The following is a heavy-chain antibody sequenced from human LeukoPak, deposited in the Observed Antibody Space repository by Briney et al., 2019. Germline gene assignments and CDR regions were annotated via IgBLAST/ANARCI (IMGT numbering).Heavy chain of an antibody. J-gene: IGHJ6*03. V-gene: IGHV4-39*01. CDR1: GGSISSSSYY. CDR2: IYYSGST. Sequence: PSETLSLTCTVSGGSISSSSYYWGWIRQPPGKGLEWIGSIYYSGSTYYNPSLKSRVTISVDTSKNQFSLKLSSVTAADTAVYYCARHDGTMVRGDYMDVWGKGTTVTISS. D-gene: IGHD3-10*01. CDR3: ARHDGTMVRGDYMDV.